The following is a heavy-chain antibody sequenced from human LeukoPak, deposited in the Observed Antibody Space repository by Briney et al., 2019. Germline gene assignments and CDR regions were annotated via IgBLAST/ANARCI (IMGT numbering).Heavy chain of an antibody. J-gene: IGHJ4*02. V-gene: IGHV1-18*01. D-gene: IGHD4-17*01. CDR3: ARAVDYGDYPLFDY. CDR1: GYTFTNYG. CDR2: ISAYNGNT. Sequence: ASVKVSCKASGYTFTNYGISWVRQAPGQGLEWMGWISAYNGNTNYVQKIQGRVTMTTDTSTSTAYMELRSLRSDDTAVYYCARAVDYGDYPLFDYWGQGTLVTVSS.